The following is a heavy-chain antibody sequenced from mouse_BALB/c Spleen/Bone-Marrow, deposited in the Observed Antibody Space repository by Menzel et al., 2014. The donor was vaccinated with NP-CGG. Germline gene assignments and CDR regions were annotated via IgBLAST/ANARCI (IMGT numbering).Heavy chain of an antibody. CDR1: GFSLSRYN. Sequence: VQVVESGPGLVAPSHNLSITCTVSGFSLSRYNIHWIRQPPGKGLEWLGMIWGGGGTDHNSALKSRLRISKDNSKSQIFLKINSLQIDDTAMYYCARKDGGYYVMDYWGQGTSVTVSS. D-gene: IGHD2-3*01. CDR3: ARKDGGYYVMDY. J-gene: IGHJ4*01. CDR2: IWGGGGT. V-gene: IGHV2-6-4*01.